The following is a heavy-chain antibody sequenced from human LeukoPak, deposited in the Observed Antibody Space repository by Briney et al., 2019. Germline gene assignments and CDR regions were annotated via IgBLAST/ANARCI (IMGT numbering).Heavy chain of an antibody. CDR3: ARGEAAPSRIPSV. D-gene: IGHD6-6*01. Sequence: ASVKVSCKASGYTFTGYYMHWVRQAPGQGLEWMGWINPNSGGTNYAQKFQGRVTMTRDMSTSTVYMELSSLRSEDAAVYYCARGEAAPSRIPSVWGKGTTVTVSS. CDR1: GYTFTGYY. CDR2: INPNSGGT. J-gene: IGHJ6*04. V-gene: IGHV1-2*02.